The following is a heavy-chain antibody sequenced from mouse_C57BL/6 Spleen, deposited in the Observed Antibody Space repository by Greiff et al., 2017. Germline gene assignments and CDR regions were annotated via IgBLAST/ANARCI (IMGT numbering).Heavy chain of an antibody. CDR1: GYTFTSYW. Sequence: VQLQQPGAELVRPGSSVKLSCKASGYTFTSYWMDWVKQRPGQGLEWIGNIYPSDSETHYNQKFKDKATLTVDKSSSTAYMQLSSLTSEDSAVYYCARSPSGYAFDYWGQGTTLTVSS. J-gene: IGHJ2*01. D-gene: IGHD1-1*01. CDR3: ARSPSGYAFDY. V-gene: IGHV1-61*01. CDR2: IYPSDSET.